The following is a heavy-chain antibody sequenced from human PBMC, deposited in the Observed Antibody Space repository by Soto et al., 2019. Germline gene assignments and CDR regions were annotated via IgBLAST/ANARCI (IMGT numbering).Heavy chain of an antibody. J-gene: IGHJ6*02. CDR1: GFTFRSYG. CDR3: ARDRFVVVPAAIRYYYYDMDV. V-gene: IGHV3-33*01. CDR2: IWYDGSNK. D-gene: IGHD2-2*02. Sequence: GGSLRLSCAASGFTFRSYGMHWVRQAPGKGLEWVAVIWYDGSNKYYADSVKCRFNISRDNSKNTLYLQMNSLRAEDTAVYYCARDRFVVVPAAIRYYYYDMDVWGQGTTVTVSS.